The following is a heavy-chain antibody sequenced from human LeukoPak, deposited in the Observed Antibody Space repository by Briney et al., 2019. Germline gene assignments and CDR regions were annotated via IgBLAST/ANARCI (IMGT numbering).Heavy chain of an antibody. V-gene: IGHV3-30*18. CDR3: SKCPGWLQTNCYFYF. CDR1: GFTFSSYG. Sequence: GGSLRLSCAASGFTFSSYGMHWVRQAPGKGLEWVAVISYDGSNKYYADSVKGRFSISRDNSKNTMYLRIKNLRAEGTAVYYCSKCPGWLQTNCYFYFWVRGTLVTVSS. D-gene: IGHD5-24*01. J-gene: IGHJ4*02. CDR2: ISYDGSNK.